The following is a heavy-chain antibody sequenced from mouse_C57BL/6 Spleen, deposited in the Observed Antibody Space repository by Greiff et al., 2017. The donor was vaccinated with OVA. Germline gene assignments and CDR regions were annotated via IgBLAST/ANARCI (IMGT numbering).Heavy chain of an antibody. CDR3: ARDGNYDAMDY. D-gene: IGHD2-1*01. V-gene: IGHV5-16*01. J-gene: IGHJ4*01. CDR2: INYDGSST. Sequence: EVKLMESEGGLVQPGSSMKLSCTASGFTFGDYYMAWVRQVPEKGLEWVANINYDGSSTYYLDSLKSRFIISRDNAKNILYLQMSSLKSEDTATYYCARDGNYDAMDYWGQGTSVTVSS. CDR1: GFTFGDYY.